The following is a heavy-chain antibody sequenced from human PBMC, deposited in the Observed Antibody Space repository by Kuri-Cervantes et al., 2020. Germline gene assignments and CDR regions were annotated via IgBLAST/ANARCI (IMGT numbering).Heavy chain of an antibody. D-gene: IGHD3-10*01. Sequence: GESLKISCAASGFTFSSYGMHWVRQAPGKGLEWVAVISYDGSNKYYADSVKGRFTISRDNSKNTLYLQMNSLRAEDTAVYYCAKQSLDYYGSGSYSTFDYWGQGTLVTVSS. V-gene: IGHV3-30*18. CDR2: ISYDGSNK. CDR3: AKQSLDYYGSGSYSTFDY. J-gene: IGHJ4*02. CDR1: GFTFSSYG.